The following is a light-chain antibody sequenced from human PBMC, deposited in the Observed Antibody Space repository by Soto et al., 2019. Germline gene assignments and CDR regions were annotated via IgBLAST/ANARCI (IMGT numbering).Light chain of an antibody. CDR3: QQYNNWPPYT. J-gene: IGKJ2*01. CDR1: QSVSSN. CDR2: GAS. V-gene: IGKV3-15*01. Sequence: EIVMTQSPATLSVSPGERATLSCRASQSVSSNLAWYQQKPGQAPRLLIYGASTRATGIPARFSGSGSGTELTLTLSSLQSEDFALYYYQQYNNWPPYTFGQGTMLEIK.